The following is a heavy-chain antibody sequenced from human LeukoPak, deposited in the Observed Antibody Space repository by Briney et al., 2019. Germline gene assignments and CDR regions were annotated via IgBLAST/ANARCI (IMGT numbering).Heavy chain of an antibody. V-gene: IGHV4-31*03. D-gene: IGHD6-13*01. CDR2: IYYSGST. Sequence: SETLSLTCTVSGGSISSGGYYWSWIRQHPGKGLEWIGYIYYSGSTYYNPSLKSRVTISVDTSKNQFSLKLSSVTAADTAVYYCARVVPYSSSWYEFDYWGQGTLVTVSS. CDR3: ARVVPYSSSWYEFDY. J-gene: IGHJ4*02. CDR1: GGSISSGGYY.